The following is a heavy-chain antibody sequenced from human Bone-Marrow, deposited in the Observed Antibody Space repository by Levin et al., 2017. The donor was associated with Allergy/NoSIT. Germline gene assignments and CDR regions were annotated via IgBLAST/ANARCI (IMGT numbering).Heavy chain of an antibody. V-gene: IGHV4-38-2*02. J-gene: IGHJ4*02. CDR2: IYHSGST. Sequence: SETLSLTCTVSGYYISNDYYWGWIRQPPGKGLEWIGAIYHSGSTYYNPSLKSRVNISLDTSKNQFSLNLTSVTTTDTAFYYCARWGPSGWLHKYFDYWGLGTLVTVAS. CDR1: GYYISNDYY. CDR3: ARWGPSGWLHKYFDY. D-gene: IGHD6-19*01.